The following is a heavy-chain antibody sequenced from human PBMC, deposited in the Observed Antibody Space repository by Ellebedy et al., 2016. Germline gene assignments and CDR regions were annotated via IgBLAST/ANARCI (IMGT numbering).Heavy chain of an antibody. J-gene: IGHJ6*03. V-gene: IGHV3-33*01. CDR1: GFTFSSYG. CDR2: IWYDGSNK. Sequence: GGSLRLSXAASGFTFSSYGMHWVRQAPGKGLEWVAVIWYDGSNKYYADSVKGRFTISRDNSKNTLYLQMNSLRAEDTAVYYCARATTDFWSGYYHPGCMDVWGKGTTVTVSS. CDR3: ARATTDFWSGYYHPGCMDV. D-gene: IGHD3-3*01.